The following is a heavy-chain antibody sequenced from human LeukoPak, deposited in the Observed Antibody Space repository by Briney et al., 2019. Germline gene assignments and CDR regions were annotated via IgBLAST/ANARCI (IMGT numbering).Heavy chain of an antibody. CDR1: GFTFSSYN. CDR2: ITSGSSYI. D-gene: IGHD1-26*01. J-gene: IGHJ6*03. V-gene: IGHV3-21*01. Sequence: GGSLRLSCAASGFTFSSYNMNWVRQAPGQGLEWVSSITSGSSYIYYADSVKGRFTISRDNAKNSLYLQMNSLRAEDTAVYYCAREGSGSYAGVYYYYYYMDVWGKGTTVTVSS. CDR3: AREGSGSYAGVYYYYYYMDV.